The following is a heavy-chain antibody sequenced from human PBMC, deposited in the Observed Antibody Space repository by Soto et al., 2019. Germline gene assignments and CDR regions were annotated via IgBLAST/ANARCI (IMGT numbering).Heavy chain of an antibody. CDR3: CRWFDP. J-gene: IGHJ5*02. V-gene: IGHV4-30-2*02. CDR2: ISPSGST. Sequence: QLQLQESGSGLVKPSQTLSLTCDVSGGSISSGGYSWGWIRHPQGKGLEWIGYISPSGSTYYTPSLTSGVSISLVCSKSRFSLTVSSVISADTAVYCCCRWFDPWGQGTLVTVSS. CDR1: GGSISSGGYS.